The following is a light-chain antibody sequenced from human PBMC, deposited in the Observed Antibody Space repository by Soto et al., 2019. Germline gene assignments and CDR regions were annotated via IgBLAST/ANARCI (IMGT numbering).Light chain of an antibody. Sequence: EIVLTQSPGTLSLSPGERTTISCRASQSVSSSYLAWYQQKPGQAPRPLIYGASSRAIGIPDRFSGSGSGTDFTLTICRLEPEDFAVYYCQQYGSSPWTFGQGTKVDIK. J-gene: IGKJ1*01. CDR1: QSVSSSY. CDR2: GAS. CDR3: QQYGSSPWT. V-gene: IGKV3-20*01.